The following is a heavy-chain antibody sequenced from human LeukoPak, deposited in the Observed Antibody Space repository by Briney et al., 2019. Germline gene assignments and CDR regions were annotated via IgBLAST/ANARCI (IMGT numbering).Heavy chain of an antibody. J-gene: IGHJ3*02. CDR1: GGSISSSSYY. Sequence: SETLSLTCTVSGGSISSSSYYWGWIRQPPGKGLEWIGSIYYSGSTYYNPSLKSRVTISVDTSKNQFSLKLSSVTAADTAVYYCAGTMVRGVIGAFDIWGQGTMVTFSS. D-gene: IGHD3-10*01. V-gene: IGHV4-39*01. CDR2: IYYSGST. CDR3: AGTMVRGVIGAFDI.